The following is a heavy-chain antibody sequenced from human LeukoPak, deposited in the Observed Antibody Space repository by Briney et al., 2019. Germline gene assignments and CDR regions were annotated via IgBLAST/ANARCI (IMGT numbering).Heavy chain of an antibody. CDR3: AKCNPRPIVVVLNWFDI. V-gene: IGHV3-23*01. CDR2: ISGSGGST. D-gene: IGHD3-22*01. Sequence: GGSLRLSCAASGFTFSSYAMSWVRQAPGKGLEWVSAISGSGGSTYYADSVKGRFTISRDNSKNTLYLQMNSLRAEDTAVYYCAKCNPRPIVVVLNWFDIWGQGTLVTVSS. CDR1: GFTFSSYA. J-gene: IGHJ5*02.